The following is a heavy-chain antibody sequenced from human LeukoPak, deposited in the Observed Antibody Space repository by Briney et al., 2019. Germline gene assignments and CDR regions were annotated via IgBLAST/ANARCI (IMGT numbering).Heavy chain of an antibody. J-gene: IGHJ6*02. D-gene: IGHD6-19*01. V-gene: IGHV3-53*04. CDR2: IYSGGST. CDR3: ASRVAVAGHYYYGMDA. Sequence: GGSLRLSCAASGFTVSSNYMSWVRQAPGKGLEWVSVIYSGGSTYYADSVKGRFTISRHNSKNTLYLQMNSLRAEDTAVYYCASRVAVAGHYYYGMDAWGQGTTVTVSS. CDR1: GFTVSSNY.